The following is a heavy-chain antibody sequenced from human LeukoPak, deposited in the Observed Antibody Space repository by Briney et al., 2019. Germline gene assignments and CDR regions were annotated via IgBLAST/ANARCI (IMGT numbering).Heavy chain of an antibody. Sequence: SQTLSLTCTVSGGSISSGDYYWSWIRQPPGKGLEWIGYIYYSGSTYYNPSLKSRVTISVDTSKNQFSLKLSSVTAADTAVYYCARVNGLGGDGDYQVDNYYGMDVRGQGTTVTVSS. D-gene: IGHD4-17*01. CDR2: IYYSGST. V-gene: IGHV4-30-4*01. CDR1: GGSISSGDYY. J-gene: IGHJ6*02. CDR3: ARVNGLGGDGDYQVDNYYGMDV.